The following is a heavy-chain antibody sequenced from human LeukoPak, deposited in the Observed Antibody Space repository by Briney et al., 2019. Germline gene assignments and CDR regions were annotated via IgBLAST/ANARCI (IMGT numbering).Heavy chain of an antibody. CDR3: ARDGYTSSSLDY. CDR1: GFTFSTYW. Sequence: PGGSLRLSCVASGFTFSTYWMTWVRQAAGKGLEWVANIKEDGSAKYYVDSVKGRFTISRDNAKNSLYLQMDSLRAEDTALYFCARDGYTSSSLDYWGPGTLVTVSS. CDR2: IKEDGSAK. D-gene: IGHD6-6*01. V-gene: IGHV3-7*05. J-gene: IGHJ4*02.